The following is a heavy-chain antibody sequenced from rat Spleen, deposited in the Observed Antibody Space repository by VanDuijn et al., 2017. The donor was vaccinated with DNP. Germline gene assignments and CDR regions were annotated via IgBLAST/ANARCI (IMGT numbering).Heavy chain of an antibody. CDR3: SSTQFSCEVNWFAY. CDR1: GFSITNNFK. CDR2: INSAGNT. J-gene: IGHJ3*01. D-gene: IGHD3-1*01. Sequence: EVLLQESGPGLVKPSQSLSLTCSVTGFSITNNFKWSWIRKFPGNKLEWMGYINSAGNTNYNPSLKSRISITRNTSKKQFFLQVNSVTHEETSTYYWSSTQFSCEVNWFAYWGEGSLVTVSS. V-gene: IGHV3-3*01.